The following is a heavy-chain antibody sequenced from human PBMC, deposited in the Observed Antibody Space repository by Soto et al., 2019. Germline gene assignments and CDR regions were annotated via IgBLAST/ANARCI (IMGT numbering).Heavy chain of an antibody. V-gene: IGHV3-23*01. CDR1: GVTFSSYA. CDR2: ISGSGGST. CDR3: ANQLTDVGIGFDP. Sequence: GGPQRLCSPASGVTFSSYAMRWVRQPPGKGLEWVSAISGSGGSTYYADSVKGRFTISRGNSKNTLYLQMNSLRAEDTVVYYCANQLTDVGIGFDPWGQGSLGTSPQ. J-gene: IGHJ5*02. D-gene: IGHD1-1*01.